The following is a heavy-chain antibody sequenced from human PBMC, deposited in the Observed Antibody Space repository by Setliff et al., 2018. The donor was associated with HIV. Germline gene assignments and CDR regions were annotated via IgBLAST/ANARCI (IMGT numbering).Heavy chain of an antibody. CDR1: GGSISTYY. Sequence: SETLSLTCTVSGGSISTYYWTWIRQPPGKGLEWIGYIYTSGSTSYNPSLKSRLTISLDTSKNQFSLKLSSVTAADTAVYYCARQERYCTSADCYRYFNYWGQGTLVTISS. J-gene: IGHJ4*02. CDR3: ARQERYCTSADCYRYFNY. CDR2: IYTSGST. D-gene: IGHD2-2*02. V-gene: IGHV4-4*09.